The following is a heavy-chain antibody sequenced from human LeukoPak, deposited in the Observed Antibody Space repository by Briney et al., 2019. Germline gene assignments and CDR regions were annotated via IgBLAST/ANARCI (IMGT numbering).Heavy chain of an antibody. CDR2: ISGSGGAT. V-gene: IGHV3-23*01. J-gene: IGHJ6*02. CDR1: GFTFSSYA. Sequence: GGSLRLSCAASGFTFSSYAMHWVRQAPGKGLEWVSAISGSGGATYYADSVKGRFTISRDNSKNTLYLQMNSLRAEDTAVYYCAKASSSSWYRYYGMDVWGQGTTVTVSS. CDR3: AKASSSSWYRYYGMDV. D-gene: IGHD6-13*01.